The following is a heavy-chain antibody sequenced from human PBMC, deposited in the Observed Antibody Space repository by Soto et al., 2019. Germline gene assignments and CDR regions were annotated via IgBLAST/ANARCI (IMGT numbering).Heavy chain of an antibody. Sequence: PGESLKISCKGSGYSFTSYWISWVRQMPGKGLEWMGRIDPSDSYTNYIPSFQGHVTISADKSISTAYLQCISLKASDTAMYYCARHYVRGLYYYDSSCYSAGPDYWGQGTLVTVSS. CDR2: IDPSDSYT. V-gene: IGHV5-10-1*01. CDR3: ARHYVRGLYYYDSSCYSAGPDY. J-gene: IGHJ4*02. D-gene: IGHD3-22*01. CDR1: GYSFTSYW.